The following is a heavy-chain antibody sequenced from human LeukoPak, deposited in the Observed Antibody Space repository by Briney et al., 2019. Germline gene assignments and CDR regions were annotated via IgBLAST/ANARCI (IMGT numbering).Heavy chain of an antibody. CDR2: IWYDGSNN. CDR3: ARGGNSRYYFDY. CDR1: GFTFISYG. D-gene: IGHD4-23*01. V-gene: IGHV3-33*01. Sequence: GGSLRLSCAASGFTFISYGMHWVRQAPGKGLEWVAVIWYDGSNNYYADSVKGRFTISSDNSKNPLYLQMNSLRAEDTAVYYCARGGNSRYYFDYWGQGTLVTVSS. J-gene: IGHJ4*02.